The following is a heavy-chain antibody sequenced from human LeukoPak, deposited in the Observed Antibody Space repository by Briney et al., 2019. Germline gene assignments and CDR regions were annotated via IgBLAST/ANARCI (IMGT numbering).Heavy chain of an antibody. D-gene: IGHD2-21*02. CDR3: ARRCDCYLRDFDY. J-gene: IGHJ4*02. V-gene: IGHV4-34*01. CDR2: INHSGST. CDR1: GGSFSGYY. Sequence: SETLSLTCAVYGGSFSGYYWSWIRQPPGKGLGWIGEINHSGSTNYNPSLKSRVTISEDTSKNQFSLKLSSVTAADTAVYYCARRCDCYLRDFDYWGQGTLVTVSS.